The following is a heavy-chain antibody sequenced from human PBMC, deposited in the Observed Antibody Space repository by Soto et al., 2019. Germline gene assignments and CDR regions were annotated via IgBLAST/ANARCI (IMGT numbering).Heavy chain of an antibody. CDR3: ASCIAAAGTRGYYFDY. D-gene: IGHD6-13*01. Sequence: ASVTVSCKASGGTFSSYAISWVRQAPGQGLEWMGGIIPILGIANYAQKFQGRVTITADKSTSTAYMELSSLRSEDTAVYYCASCIAAAGTRGYYFDYWGQGTLVTVSS. V-gene: IGHV1-69*10. CDR1: GGTFSSYA. CDR2: IIPILGIA. J-gene: IGHJ4*02.